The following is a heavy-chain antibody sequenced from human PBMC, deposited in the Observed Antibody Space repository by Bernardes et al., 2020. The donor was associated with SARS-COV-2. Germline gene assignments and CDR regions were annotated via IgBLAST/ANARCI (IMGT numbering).Heavy chain of an antibody. V-gene: IGHV6-1*01. CDR3: ARGANYAMGV. J-gene: IGHJ6*02. CDR1: GDSVSSNRAV. Sequence: SQTLSLSCAISGDSVSSNRAVWHWIRKSPSRGLEWLGRTSYRSKWNYDYAVSVKSRITISPDTSKNQFSLELTSVTPEDTAVYYCARGANYAMGVWGQGTTVT. CDR2: TSYRSKWNY.